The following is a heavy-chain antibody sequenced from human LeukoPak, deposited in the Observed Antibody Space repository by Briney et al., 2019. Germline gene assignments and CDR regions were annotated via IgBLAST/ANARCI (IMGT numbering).Heavy chain of an antibody. Sequence: ASETLSLTCAVSGGSISSSNWWSWARQPPGQGLEWIGEIYHSGSTNYNPSLKSRVTISVDKSKNQFSLKLSSVTAADTAVYYCARVIGYYGSGSYLWFDPWGQGTLVTVSS. CDR2: IYHSGST. J-gene: IGHJ5*02. D-gene: IGHD3-10*01. CDR1: GGSISSSNW. V-gene: IGHV4-4*02. CDR3: ARVIGYYGSGSYLWFDP.